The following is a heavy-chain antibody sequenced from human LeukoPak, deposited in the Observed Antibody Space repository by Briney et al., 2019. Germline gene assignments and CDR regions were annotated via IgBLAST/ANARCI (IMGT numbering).Heavy chain of an antibody. Sequence: ASVKVSCKASGYTFTSYGISWVRQAPGQGLEWMGWISAYNGNTNYAQKLQGRVTVTTDTSTSTAYMELRSLRSDDTAVYYCARDMRPKTYYYDSSGYPSDYWGQGTLVTVSS. V-gene: IGHV1-18*01. CDR2: ISAYNGNT. D-gene: IGHD3-22*01. CDR1: GYTFTSYG. CDR3: ARDMRPKTYYYDSSGYPSDY. J-gene: IGHJ4*02.